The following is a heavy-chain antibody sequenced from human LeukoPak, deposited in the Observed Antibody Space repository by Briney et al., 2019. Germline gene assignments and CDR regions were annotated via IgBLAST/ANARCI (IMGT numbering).Heavy chain of an antibody. D-gene: IGHD5-12*01. V-gene: IGHV3-23*01. J-gene: IGHJ4*02. CDR2: IRDGGGST. CDR1: GFTFSSYP. CDR3: AKDLRGYSGYGYFDY. Sequence: GGSLRLSCAASGFTFSSYPMSWVRQAPGKGLEWVSGIRDGGGSTYYADSVKGRFTISRDNSKNTLYLQMNSLRAEDTAIYYCAKDLRGYSGYGYFDYWGQGTLVTVSS.